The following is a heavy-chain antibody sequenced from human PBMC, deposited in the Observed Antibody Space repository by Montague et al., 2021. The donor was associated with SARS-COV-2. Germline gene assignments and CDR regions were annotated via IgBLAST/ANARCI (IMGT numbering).Heavy chain of an antibody. CDR2: VDRGGGA. D-gene: IGHD1-26*01. CDR1: GFTFGSYW. V-gene: IGHV3-74*01. Sequence: SLRLSCEASGFTFGSYWMHWVRQAPGKGLVWVSRVDRGGGAIYAESLRGRFTVSRDNVKNTVFLQMNNLRADDTAVYYCARGGTHHGFDHWGQGTLVTVSS. J-gene: IGHJ4*02. CDR3: ARGGTHHGFDH.